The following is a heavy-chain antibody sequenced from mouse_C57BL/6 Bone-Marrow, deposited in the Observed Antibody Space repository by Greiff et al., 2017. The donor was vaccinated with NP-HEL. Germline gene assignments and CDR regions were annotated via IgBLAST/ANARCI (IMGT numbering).Heavy chain of an antibody. J-gene: IGHJ4*01. V-gene: IGHV1-15*01. D-gene: IGHD2-4*01. CDR2: IDPETGGN. CDR3: TNRTYYDYDMDAMDY. Sequence: QVQLQQSGAELVRPGASVTLSCKASGYTFTDYEMHWVKQTPVHGLEWIGAIDPETGGNAYNQKFKGKAILTADKSSSPAFMGLRSLTSEDSAVYYCTNRTYYDYDMDAMDYWGQGTSVTVSS. CDR1: GYTFTDYE.